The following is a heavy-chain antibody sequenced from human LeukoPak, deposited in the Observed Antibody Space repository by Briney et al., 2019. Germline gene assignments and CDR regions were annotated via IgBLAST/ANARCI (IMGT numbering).Heavy chain of an antibody. CDR2: IFKGEST. J-gene: IGHJ4*02. CDR3: ARVAIGHCSSTSCYYVKDIFDY. D-gene: IGHD2-2*01. Sequence: SSETLSLTCTVTDGSISSGDHYWSWIRQPPGKGLEYIGHIFKGESTLYNPSLKSRVTISGDTSKNQYSLNLNPVTAADTAVYYCARVAIGHCSSTSCYYVKDIFDYWGQGTLVTVSS. V-gene: IGHV4-30-4*08. CDR1: DGSISSGDHY.